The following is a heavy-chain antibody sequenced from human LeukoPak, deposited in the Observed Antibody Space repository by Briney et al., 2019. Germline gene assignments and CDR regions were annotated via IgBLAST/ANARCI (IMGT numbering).Heavy chain of an antibody. CDR3: ARGLHLDSSGSLYY. D-gene: IGHD3-22*01. CDR1: GFSFSEYY. J-gene: IGHJ4*02. CDR2: ITRENWI. V-gene: IGHV3-69-1*01. Sequence: GGSLRLSCAASGFSFSEYYVTWVRQAPGKGLEWISYITRENWIYYSDSVKGRFTISRDHAKNSVYLEMNSLRADDTAVYYCARGLHLDSSGSLYYWGQGTLVTVSS.